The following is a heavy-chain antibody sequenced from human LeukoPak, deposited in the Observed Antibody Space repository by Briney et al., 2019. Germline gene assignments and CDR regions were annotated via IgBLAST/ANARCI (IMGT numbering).Heavy chain of an antibody. J-gene: IGHJ4*02. CDR2: INPGDSDA. D-gene: IGHD5-24*01. V-gene: IGHV5-51*01. CDR1: GYRLTSQW. Sequence: GESLKISCKGSGYRLTSQWIGWVRQMPGKGLEYMGIINPGDSDARYSPPFQGQVTISVDKSISTAYLQWSSLKASDTAMYYCATEEDANNYFDYWGQGTLVTVSS. CDR3: ATEEDANNYFDY.